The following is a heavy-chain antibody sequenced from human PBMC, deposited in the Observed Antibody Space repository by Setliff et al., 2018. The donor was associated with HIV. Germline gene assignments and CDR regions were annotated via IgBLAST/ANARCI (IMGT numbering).Heavy chain of an antibody. J-gene: IGHJ4*02. CDR2: NGIINGAK. V-gene: IGHV3-48*01. CDR1: GFTFSSYS. Sequence: GGSLRLSCAASGFTFSSYSMNWVRQAPGKGLEWISYNGIINGAKHYADSMEGRFTISRDDAKNSLYLQMDSLRAEDTAVYYCAKRATATAPFDYWGQGTLVTVSS. D-gene: IGHD2-15*01. CDR3: AKRATATAPFDY.